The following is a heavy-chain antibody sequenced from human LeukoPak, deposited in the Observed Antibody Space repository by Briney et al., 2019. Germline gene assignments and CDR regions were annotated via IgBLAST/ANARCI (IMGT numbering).Heavy chain of an antibody. CDR3: ARVRIAVAVSAFDI. V-gene: IGHV3-7*01. D-gene: IGHD6-19*01. CDR2: IKQDGSEK. J-gene: IGHJ3*02. Sequence: GGSLRLSCEASGFTFSSHCMSWVRQAAGKGLEWVANIKQDGSEKYYVDSVKGRFTISRDNAKNSLYLQMSILRAADTAVYYCARVRIAVAVSAFDIWGQGTMVTVSS. CDR1: GFTFSSHC.